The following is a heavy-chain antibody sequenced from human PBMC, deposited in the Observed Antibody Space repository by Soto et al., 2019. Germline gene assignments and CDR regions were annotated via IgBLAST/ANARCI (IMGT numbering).Heavy chain of an antibody. CDR3: AKDSVSYNRIYDPFDI. CDR2: IGGDGGPT. J-gene: IGHJ3*02. CDR1: GFTFSDYA. D-gene: IGHD1-1*01. V-gene: IGHV3-23*01. Sequence: EVLLLESGGGLVQPGGSLRLSCAASGFTFSDYAMSWVRQAPGKGLEWVSVIGGDGGPTYYADSVKGRLTVSRDKSKNTLYLQMDSLRAEDTAVYYCAKDSVSYNRIYDPFDIWGQGTMVTVSS.